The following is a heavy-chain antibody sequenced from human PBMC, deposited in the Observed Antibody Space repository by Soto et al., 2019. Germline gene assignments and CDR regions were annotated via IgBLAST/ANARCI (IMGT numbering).Heavy chain of an antibody. V-gene: IGHV1-69*13. Sequence: SVKVSCKASGGTFSSYAISWVRQAPGQGLEWMGGIIPIFGTANYAQKFQGRVTITADESTSTAYLQWSSLKASDTAMYYCARDSSGYDYWGQGTLVTVSS. J-gene: IGHJ4*02. CDR3: ARDSSGYDY. CDR1: GGTFSSYA. CDR2: IIPIFGTA. D-gene: IGHD6-19*01.